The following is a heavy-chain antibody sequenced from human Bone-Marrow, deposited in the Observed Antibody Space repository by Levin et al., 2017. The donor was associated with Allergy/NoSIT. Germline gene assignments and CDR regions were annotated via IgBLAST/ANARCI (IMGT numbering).Heavy chain of an antibody. CDR1: GYIFTRSG. J-gene: IGHJ4*02. D-gene: IGHD3-10*01. CDR3: ARDYPRVGPGSPGEIDN. V-gene: IGHV1-18*01. CDR2: INTESGNT. Sequence: GESLKISCKASGYIFTRSGISWVRQAPGQGLEWMGWINTESGNTKYAQKFQGRVTMTTDTATTTVYMELRRLGSDDTAGYYCARDYPRVGPGSPGEIDNWGQGTLVTVSS.